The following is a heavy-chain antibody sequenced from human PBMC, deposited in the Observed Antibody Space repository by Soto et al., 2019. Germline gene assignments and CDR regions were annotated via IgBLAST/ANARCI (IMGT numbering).Heavy chain of an antibody. V-gene: IGHV4-61*03. Sequence: SETLSLTCMVSGGSVKSPSHYWSWIRQSPGKGLEWIGNVYYIGTTDYNPSLENRVTILLDRSDNHFSLQLRSVTVDDTAVYYCARNASGRGWFDPWGQGALVTVSS. D-gene: IGHD3-10*01. J-gene: IGHJ5*02. CDR1: GGSVKSPSHY. CDR2: VYYIGTT. CDR3: ARNASGRGWFDP.